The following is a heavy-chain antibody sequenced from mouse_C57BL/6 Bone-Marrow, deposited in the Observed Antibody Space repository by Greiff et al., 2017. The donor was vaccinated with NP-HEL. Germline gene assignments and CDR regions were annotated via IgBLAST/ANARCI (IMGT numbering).Heavy chain of an antibody. CDR1: GFTFSSYG. Sequence: EVMLVESGGDLVKPGGSLKLSCAASGFTFSSYGMSWVRQTPDKRLEWVATISSGGSYTYYPDSVKGRFTISRDNAKNTLYLQMSSLKSEDTAMYYCAIHNYDDDEDGPYWYFDVWGTGTTVTVSS. V-gene: IGHV5-6*02. CDR2: ISSGGSYT. D-gene: IGHD2-4*01. J-gene: IGHJ1*03. CDR3: AIHNYDDDEDGPYWYFDV.